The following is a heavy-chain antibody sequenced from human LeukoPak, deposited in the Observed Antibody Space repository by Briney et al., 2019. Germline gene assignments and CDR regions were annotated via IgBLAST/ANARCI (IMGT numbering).Heavy chain of an antibody. J-gene: IGHJ4*02. D-gene: IGHD4-17*01. CDR3: AREWRLRYYFDY. Sequence: GGSLRLSCAVSGFTFNSYGMHWVRQAPGKGLEWVAVIWEDGRNKYYADSVKGRFTISRDSPKNTLYLEMSSLRAEDTAVYYCAREWRLRYYFDYWGQGTLVTVSS. CDR2: IWEDGRNK. CDR1: GFTFNSYG. V-gene: IGHV3-33*01.